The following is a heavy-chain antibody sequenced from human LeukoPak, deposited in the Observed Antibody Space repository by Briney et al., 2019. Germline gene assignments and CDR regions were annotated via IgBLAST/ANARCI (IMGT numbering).Heavy chain of an antibody. CDR2: MSYSGST. CDR1: GGSLTSYY. D-gene: IGHD1-1*01. CDR3: ARDLSGHWTYDY. V-gene: IGHV4-59*01. Sequence: SETLSLTCTVSGGSLTSYYWSWIRQPPGKGLEWIGHMSYSGSTNYNPSLKSRVTISLDTPKNQFSLKLSSVTAADTAMYYCARDLSGHWTYDYWGQGTLVTVSS. J-gene: IGHJ4*01.